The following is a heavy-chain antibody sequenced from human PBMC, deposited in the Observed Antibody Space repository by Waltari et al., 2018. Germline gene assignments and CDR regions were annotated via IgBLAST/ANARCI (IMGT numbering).Heavy chain of an antibody. J-gene: IGHJ4*02. Sequence: HVQLVESGGGVVQPGRSLRLSCATSGFTFSSYGIHWVRQAPGKGLEWVTVIHDDGGEEFYADSVKGRFTISRDNSKDTVFLQMNSLRAEDTAVYYCARGSAHCSGSNCYRPLFDYWGQGTLVTVSS. CDR1: GFTFSSYG. CDR3: ARGSAHCSGSNCYRPLFDY. D-gene: IGHD2-2*02. CDR2: IHDDGGEE. V-gene: IGHV3-30*04.